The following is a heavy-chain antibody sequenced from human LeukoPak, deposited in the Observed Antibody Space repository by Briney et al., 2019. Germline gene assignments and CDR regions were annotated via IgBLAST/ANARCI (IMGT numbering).Heavy chain of an antibody. Sequence: PSETLSLTCTVSGGSISSGSYYWSWIRQPAGKGLEWIGRIYTSGSTNYNPSLKSRVTISVDTSKNQFSLKLSSVTAADTAVYYCARRWGFGEFSAFDIWGQGTMVTVSS. CDR2: IYTSGST. CDR3: ARRWGFGEFSAFDI. CDR1: GGSISSGSYY. D-gene: IGHD3-10*01. J-gene: IGHJ3*02. V-gene: IGHV4-61*02.